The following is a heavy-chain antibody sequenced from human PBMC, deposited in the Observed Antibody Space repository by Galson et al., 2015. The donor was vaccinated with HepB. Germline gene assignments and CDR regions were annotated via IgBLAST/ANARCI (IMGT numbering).Heavy chain of an antibody. CDR2: IYHSGST. CDR1: GGYS. CDR3: AREISYGDYAGAFDI. J-gene: IGHJ3*02. D-gene: IGHD4-17*01. Sequence: GGYSWSWIRQPPGKGLEWLGYIYHSGSTYFNPSLKSRVTISVDRSKNQFSLKLSSVTAADTAVYYCAREISYGDYAGAFDIWGKGTMVTVSS. V-gene: IGHV4-30-2*01.